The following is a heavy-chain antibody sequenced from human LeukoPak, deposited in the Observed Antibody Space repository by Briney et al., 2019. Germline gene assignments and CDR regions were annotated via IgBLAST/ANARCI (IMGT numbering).Heavy chain of an antibody. J-gene: IGHJ4*02. CDR3: ARDHYSGSYYVFDY. V-gene: IGHV3-48*03. CDR1: GFTFSSYE. CDR2: ISSSGSTI. D-gene: IGHD1-26*01. Sequence: GGSLRLSCAASGFTFSSYEMNWVRQAPGKGLEWVSYISSSGSTIYYADSVKGRFTISRDNAKNSLYLQMNSLRAEDTAVYYCARDHYSGSYYVFDYWGQGTLVTVSS.